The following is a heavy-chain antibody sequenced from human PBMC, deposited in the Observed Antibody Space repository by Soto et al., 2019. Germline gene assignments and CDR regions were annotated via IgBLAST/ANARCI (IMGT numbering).Heavy chain of an antibody. CDR1: GGSISSSSYY. Sequence: SETLSLTCTVSGGSISSSSYYWGWIRQPPGKGLEWIGSIFYSGSTYYNPSLKSRVTISVDTSKNQFSLRLSSVTAADTAVYYCARQSYRQGYWGQGILVIVSS. D-gene: IGHD3-16*02. J-gene: IGHJ4*02. CDR2: IFYSGST. CDR3: ARQSYRQGY. V-gene: IGHV4-39*01.